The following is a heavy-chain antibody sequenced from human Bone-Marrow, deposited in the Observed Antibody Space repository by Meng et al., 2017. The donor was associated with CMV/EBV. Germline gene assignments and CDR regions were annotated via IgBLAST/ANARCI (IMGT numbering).Heavy chain of an antibody. D-gene: IGHD1-26*01. V-gene: IGHV3-74*01. Sequence: GESLKISCAASGFTFSSYWMHWVRQAPGKGLVWVSRINSDGSSTSYADSVKGRFTISRDNAKNTLYLQMNSLRAEDTAVYYCARAIVGATLDAFDIWGQGTMVIVSS. CDR1: GFTFSSYW. CDR3: ARAIVGATLDAFDI. CDR2: INSDGSST. J-gene: IGHJ3*02.